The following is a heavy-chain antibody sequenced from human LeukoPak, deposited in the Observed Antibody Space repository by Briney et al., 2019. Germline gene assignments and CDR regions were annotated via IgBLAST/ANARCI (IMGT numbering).Heavy chain of an antibody. CDR1: GFTLSSYW. V-gene: IGHV3-74*01. CDR2: INSDGSTT. CDR3: TRGPYSGSATYYNDY. J-gene: IGHJ4*02. D-gene: IGHD3-10*01. Sequence: PGGPLRLSCAASGFTLSSYWMNWLRQGPGKGLVWVSRINSDGSTTSYADSVKGRFTISRDNAKNTLYLQMNSLRAEDTAVYYCTRGPYSGSATYYNDYWGQGTLVTVSS.